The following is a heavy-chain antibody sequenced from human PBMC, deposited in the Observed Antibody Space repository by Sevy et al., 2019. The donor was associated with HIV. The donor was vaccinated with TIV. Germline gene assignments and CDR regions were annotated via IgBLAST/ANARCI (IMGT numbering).Heavy chain of an antibody. D-gene: IGHD4-17*01. V-gene: IGHV1-8*01. CDR2: MNPNSGNT. CDR3: ARGRYLFYGDYVWFDP. Sequence: ASVKVSCKASGYTFTSYDINWVRQATGQGLEWMGWMNPNSGNTGYAQKFQGRVTMTRNTSISTAYMELSSLRSEDTAGYYCARGRYLFYGDYVWFDPWGQGTLVTVSS. J-gene: IGHJ5*02. CDR1: GYTFTSYD.